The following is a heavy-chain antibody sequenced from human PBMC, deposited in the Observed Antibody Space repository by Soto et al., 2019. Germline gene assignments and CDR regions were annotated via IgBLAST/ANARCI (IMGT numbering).Heavy chain of an antibody. CDR2: ISSSSSTI. J-gene: IGHJ5*02. Sequence: EVQLVESGGGLVQPGGSLRLSCAASGFTFSSYSMNWVRQAPGKGLEWVSYISSSSSTIYYADTVKGRFTISRDNAKNTLYLKMNSLRAEDTAVYYCAREEGLLNWFDPWGQGTLVTVSS. CDR1: GFTFSSYS. CDR3: AREEGLLNWFDP. V-gene: IGHV3-48*01. D-gene: IGHD1-26*01.